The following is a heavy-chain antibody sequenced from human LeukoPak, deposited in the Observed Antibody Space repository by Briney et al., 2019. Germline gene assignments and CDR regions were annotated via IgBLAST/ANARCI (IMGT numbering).Heavy chain of an antibody. D-gene: IGHD4-23*01. Sequence: GGSLRLSCAASGFTFSSYGMHWVRQAPGKGLEWVAFIRYDGSNQYYGDSVKGRFTISRDNSKNTLYVQMNSLSAEDTAVYYCAKAISGGSDSMDVWAKGPRSPSP. V-gene: IGHV3-30*02. CDR3: AKAISGGSDSMDV. CDR1: GFTFSSYG. J-gene: IGHJ6*03. CDR2: IRYDGSNQ.